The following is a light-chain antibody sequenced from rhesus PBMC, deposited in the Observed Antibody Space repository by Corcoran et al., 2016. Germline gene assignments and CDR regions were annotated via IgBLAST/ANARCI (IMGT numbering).Light chain of an antibody. V-gene: IGKV3-24*04. Sequence: ETVVTQSPATLSLSPGERATLSCRASQSVGSYLAWYQQKPGQAPRLLIYGASSRATGIPDRFSGSGSGKDFTLTISSLEPEEVGVYYCQQSSNLYSFGQGTKVEIK. CDR2: GAS. CDR3: QQSSNLYS. J-gene: IGKJ2*01. CDR1: QSVGSY.